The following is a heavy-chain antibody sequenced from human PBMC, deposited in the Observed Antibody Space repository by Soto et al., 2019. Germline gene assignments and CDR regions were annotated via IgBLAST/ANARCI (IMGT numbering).Heavy chain of an antibody. J-gene: IGHJ5*02. Sequence: QVQLQESGPGLVKPSGTLSLTCAVSNGSISSNNWWNWVRQPPGKGLEWIGEIYHSGSTNYNPALKSRVTISVDKSKNQFSLNLNSVTAADTAVYYCARGGSTWYNWFDPWGQGTRVTVSS. CDR1: NGSISSNNW. D-gene: IGHD6-13*01. V-gene: IGHV4-4*02. CDR3: ARGGSTWYNWFDP. CDR2: IYHSGST.